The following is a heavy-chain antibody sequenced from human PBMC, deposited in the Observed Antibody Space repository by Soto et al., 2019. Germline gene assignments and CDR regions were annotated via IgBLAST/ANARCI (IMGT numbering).Heavy chain of an antibody. J-gene: IGHJ5*02. V-gene: IGHV3-33*01. Sequence: QVQLVESGEGVVQSGRSLTLSCAASGFSLRTYGMHWLRRAPGKGLEWVSFIWYDGTKKFYANSVKGRSTISKDNSNNILYLQMSGLRAEDTAVYYCAREVVTAVAGSVNWFDPWGQGTLVTVSS. CDR2: IWYDGTKK. CDR3: AREVVTAVAGSVNWFDP. D-gene: IGHD6-19*01. CDR1: GFSLRTYG.